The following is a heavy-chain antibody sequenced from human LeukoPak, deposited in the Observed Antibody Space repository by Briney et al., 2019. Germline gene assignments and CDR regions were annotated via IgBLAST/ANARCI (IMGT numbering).Heavy chain of an antibody. CDR3: TKGEVDGDYTPAF. CDR2: IGGSGVAT. CDR1: GFAFSSYA. Sequence: PGGPLRLSCAASGFAFSSYAMSWVRQAPGKGLEWISGIGGSGVATYYADSVKGRSTISRDNSKNTLHLQMNSLRVDDTAVYYCTKGEVDGDYTPAFWGQGTLVTVSS. J-gene: IGHJ4*02. D-gene: IGHD4-17*01. V-gene: IGHV3-23*01.